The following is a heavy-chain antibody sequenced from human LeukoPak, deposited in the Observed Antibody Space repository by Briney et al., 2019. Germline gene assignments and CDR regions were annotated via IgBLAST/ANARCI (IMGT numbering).Heavy chain of an antibody. CDR1: GGIFMSHS. J-gene: IGHJ4*02. V-gene: IGHV1-69*16. CDR2: IIPILETA. Sequence: SVTVSCKASGGIFMSHSISWLRQAPGQGLEWMGGIIPILETAEYSHKFRGRVTITTDTSTPTVYMQLSNLSSEDTAVYSCATGEGPSYILTALSLYQWGQGTLVIVS. D-gene: IGHD3-9*01. CDR3: ATGEGPSYILTALSLYQ.